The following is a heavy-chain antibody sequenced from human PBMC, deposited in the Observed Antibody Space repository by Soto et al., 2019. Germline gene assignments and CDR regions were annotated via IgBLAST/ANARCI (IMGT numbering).Heavy chain of an antibody. Sequence: QVQLVESGGGVVQPGRSLRLSCAASGFTFSSYGMHWVRQAPGKGLELVAVISYDGSNKYYADSVKGRFTISRDNSKNTLYLQMNSLRAEDTAVYYCAKAGDGDYFHYFDYWGQGTLVTVSS. J-gene: IGHJ4*02. CDR3: AKAGDGDYFHYFDY. CDR1: GFTFSSYG. D-gene: IGHD4-17*01. V-gene: IGHV3-30*18. CDR2: ISYDGSNK.